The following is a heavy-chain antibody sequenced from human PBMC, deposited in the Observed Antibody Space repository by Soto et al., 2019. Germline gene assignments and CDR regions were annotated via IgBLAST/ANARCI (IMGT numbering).Heavy chain of an antibody. CDR3: ARVHSTDLTWFDP. Sequence: SEARSVTCTVSGGSITTISYYWGWVRQPPGKGLEWIGNIFYSGSTYYNPSLKSRVTISVDTSKNQSSLNLSSVSAEDTAVYYCARVHSTDLTWFDPWGQGTLVTVS. CDR1: GGSITTISYY. D-gene: IGHD6-13*01. J-gene: IGHJ5*02. CDR2: IFYSGST. V-gene: IGHV4-39*01.